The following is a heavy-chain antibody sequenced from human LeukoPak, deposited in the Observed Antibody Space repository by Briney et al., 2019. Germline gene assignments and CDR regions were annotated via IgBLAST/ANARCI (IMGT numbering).Heavy chain of an antibody. CDR3: ASSGWYGNWFDP. J-gene: IGHJ5*02. V-gene: IGHV4-59*01. CDR2: VYYSGST. CDR1: GGSISSYY. Sequence: PSETLSLTCAVSGGSISSYYWSWIRQPPGKGLEWIGYVYYSGSTNYNPSLKSRVTISVDTSKNQFSLKLSSVTAADTAVYYCASSGWYGNWFDPWGQGTLVTVSS. D-gene: IGHD6-19*01.